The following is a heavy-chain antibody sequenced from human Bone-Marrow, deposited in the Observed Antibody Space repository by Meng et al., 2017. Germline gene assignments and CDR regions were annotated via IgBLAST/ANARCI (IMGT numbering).Heavy chain of an antibody. J-gene: IGHJ4*02. CDR1: GGSISSSHW. D-gene: IGHD6-13*01. V-gene: IGHV4-4*02. CDR2: IYHSGTT. Sequence: QVQLQESGPGLVKPSGTLSLTCAVSGGSISSSHWWTWVRQSPGRGLEWIGEIYHSGTTNYNPSLKSRVTISVDKSRNLFSLNLSSVTAADTAMYYCARENQGGIVEGGPTYYFDYWGQGALVTVSS. CDR3: ARENQGGIVEGGPTYYFDY.